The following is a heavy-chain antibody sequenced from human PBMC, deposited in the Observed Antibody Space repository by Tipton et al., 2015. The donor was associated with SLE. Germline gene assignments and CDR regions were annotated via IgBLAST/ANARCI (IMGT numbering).Heavy chain of an antibody. CDR1: GGSFSGYY. D-gene: IGHD4-17*01. V-gene: IGHV4-34*01. CDR3: ASHPVTTYLDYYYGMDV. CDR2: IHHSGST. Sequence: TLSLTCAVYGGSFSGYYWSWIRQPPGKGLEWIGEIHHSGSTNYNPSLKSRVTISEDTSKNQFSLKLSSVTAADTAVYYCASHPVTTYLDYYYGMDVWGQGTTVTVSS. J-gene: IGHJ6*02.